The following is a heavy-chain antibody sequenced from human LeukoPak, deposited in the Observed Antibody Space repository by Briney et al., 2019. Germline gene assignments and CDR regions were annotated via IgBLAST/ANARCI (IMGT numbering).Heavy chain of an antibody. CDR1: GFTFTTYT. D-gene: IGHD6-19*01. CDR3: VRGAPIRVAVAATFDP. J-gene: IGHJ5*02. CDR2: INAANGNT. Sequence: GGSLRLSCAASGFTFTTYTMHWVRQAPGQRLEWMGWINAANGNTQYSQKFQGRVTITRDTSASTAYMELSSLRSEDTAVYYCVRGAPIRVAVAATFDPWGQGTLVTVPS. V-gene: IGHV1-3*01.